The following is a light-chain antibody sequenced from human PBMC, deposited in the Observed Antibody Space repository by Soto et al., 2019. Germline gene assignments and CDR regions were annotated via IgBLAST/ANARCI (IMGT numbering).Light chain of an antibody. Sequence: EILLTKSPGTLSLSPGARATLPCRASQSITNSHLAWYKQKPGRALRLLMYDASSRATGIPARFSGSGSGTDFTLTISSLEPEDFAVYYCQQHSNWPRTFGQGTKVDIK. CDR1: QSITNSH. CDR3: QQHSNWPRT. V-gene: IGKV3D-20*02. CDR2: DAS. J-gene: IGKJ1*01.